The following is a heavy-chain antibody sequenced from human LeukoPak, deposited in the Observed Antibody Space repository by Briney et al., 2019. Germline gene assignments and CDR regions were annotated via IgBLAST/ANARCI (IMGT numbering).Heavy chain of an antibody. CDR3: ARVGPCSGGSCLRGFDY. J-gene: IGHJ4*02. CDR1: GYSISSGYY. D-gene: IGHD2-15*01. CDR2: IYYSGTT. Sequence: SETLSLACTVSGYSISSGYYWGWIRQPPGEGLEWIGGIYYSGTTYYNPSLKSRVTISVDTSKNQFSLRLSSVTAADTAVYYCARVGPCSGGSCLRGFDYWGQGTVVTVSS. V-gene: IGHV4-38-2*02.